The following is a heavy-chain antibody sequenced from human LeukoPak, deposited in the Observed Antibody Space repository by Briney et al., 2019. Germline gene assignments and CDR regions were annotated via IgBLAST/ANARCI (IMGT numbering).Heavy chain of an antibody. CDR1: GFTFSSYA. V-gene: IGHV3-74*01. J-gene: IGHJ6*02. D-gene: IGHD6-6*01. CDR2: INSDGSST. Sequence: GGSLRLSYAASGFTFSSYAMSWVRQAPGKGLVWVSRINSDGSSTIYAESVKGRFTISRDNAKNTLYLQMNSLRAEDTAVYYCARQVSYGMDVWGQGTTVTVSS. CDR3: ARQVSYGMDV.